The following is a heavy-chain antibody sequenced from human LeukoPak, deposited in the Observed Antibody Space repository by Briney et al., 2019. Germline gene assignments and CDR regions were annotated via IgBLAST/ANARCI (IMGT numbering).Heavy chain of an antibody. CDR3: ARSVLRFLEWSPMDV. J-gene: IGHJ6*02. Sequence: GGSLRLSCAASGFTFSSYSMNWVRQAPGKGLEWVSSISSSSSYIYYADSVKGRFTISRDNAKNSPYLQMNSLRAEDTAVYYCARSVLRFLEWSPMDVWGQGTTVTVSS. CDR2: ISSSSSYI. D-gene: IGHD3-3*01. CDR1: GFTFSSYS. V-gene: IGHV3-21*01.